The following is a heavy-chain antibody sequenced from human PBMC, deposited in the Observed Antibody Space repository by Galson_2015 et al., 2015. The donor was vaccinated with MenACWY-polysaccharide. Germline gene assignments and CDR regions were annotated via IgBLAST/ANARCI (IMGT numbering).Heavy chain of an antibody. CDR2: IGVSGDET. D-gene: IGHD4-17*01. CDR1: GFTFRTYG. CDR3: ATGDYVSQGGRSY. V-gene: IGHV3-23*01. Sequence: SLRLSCAASGFTFRTYGMSWVRQAPGKGLEWVSIIGVSGDETYYADSVKGRFTVSRDNVKNSVYLQMNSLRDGDTALYYCATGDYVSQGGRSYLGQGTLVTVSS. J-gene: IGHJ4*02.